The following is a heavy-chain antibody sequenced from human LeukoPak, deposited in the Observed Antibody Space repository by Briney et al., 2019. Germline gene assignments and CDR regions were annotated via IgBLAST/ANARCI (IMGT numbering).Heavy chain of an antibody. J-gene: IGHJ4*02. D-gene: IGHD3-22*01. V-gene: IGHV4-59*08. CDR1: GGSISSYY. CDR2: IYYSGST. CDR3: ARVYYDSSGYLLFDH. Sequence: PSETLSLTCTVSGGSISSYYWSWIRQPPGKGLEWIGYIYYSGSTNYNPSLKSRVTISVDTSKNQFSLKLSSVTAADTAVYYCARVYYDSSGYLLFDHWGQGTLVTVSS.